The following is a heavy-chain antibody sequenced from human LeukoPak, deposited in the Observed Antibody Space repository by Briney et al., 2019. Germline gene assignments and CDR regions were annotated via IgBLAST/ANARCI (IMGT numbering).Heavy chain of an antibody. CDR2: INTNTGNP. CDR3: ARALGYCSGGSCYGDYYYYGMDV. CDR1: GYTFTSYG. J-gene: IGHJ6*02. Sequence: GASVKVSCKASGYTFTSYGISWVRRAPGQGLEWMGWINTNTGNPTYAQGFTGRFVFSLDTSVSTAYLQISSLKAEDTAVYYCARALGYCSGGSCYGDYYYYGMDVWGQGTTVTVSS. D-gene: IGHD2-15*01. V-gene: IGHV7-4-1*02.